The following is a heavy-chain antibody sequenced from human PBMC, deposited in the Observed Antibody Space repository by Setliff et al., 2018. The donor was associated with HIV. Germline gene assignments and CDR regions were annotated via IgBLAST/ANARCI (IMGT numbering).Heavy chain of an antibody. D-gene: IGHD3-3*01. CDR1: GASVASGDSY. CDR2: VHTNVRT. J-gene: IGHJ4*02. CDR3: ARDRFGVPAND. Sequence: KTSETLSLTCTVSGASVASGDSYWSWIRLPAGKGLEWIGHVHTNVRTNYHLSLNSRVTISADISKNEFSLNLRSVTAADTAVYFCARDRFGVPANDWGQGILVTVS. V-gene: IGHV4-61*09.